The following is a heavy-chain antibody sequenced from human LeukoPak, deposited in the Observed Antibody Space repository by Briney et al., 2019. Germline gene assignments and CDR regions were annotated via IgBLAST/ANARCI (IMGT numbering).Heavy chain of an antibody. J-gene: IGHJ4*02. V-gene: IGHV3-53*05. CDR2: IYSGGST. D-gene: IGHD6-13*01. CDR3: AKGPAAAASPQN. CDR1: GFTVSSNY. Sequence: GGSLRLSCAASGFTVSSNYMSWVRQAPGKGLEWVSVIYSGGSTYYADSVKGRFTISRDNSKNTLYLQMNSLRAEDTAVYYCAKGPAAAASPQNWGQGTLVTVSS.